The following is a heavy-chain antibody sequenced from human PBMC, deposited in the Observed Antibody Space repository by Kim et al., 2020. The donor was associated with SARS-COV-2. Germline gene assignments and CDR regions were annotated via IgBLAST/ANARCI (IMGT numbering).Heavy chain of an antibody. Sequence: SETLSLTCTVSGGSIRSSSYYWGWIRQPPGKGLEWIGSIYYSGSTYYNPSLESRVTISVDTSKNQFSLKLSSVNAADTAVYYCARRLPSYSSSSASNYYYYYYMDVWGKGTTVTVSS. CDR1: GGSIRSSSYY. J-gene: IGHJ6*03. CDR3: ARRLPSYSSSSASNYYYYYYMDV. V-gene: IGHV4-39*01. CDR2: IYYSGST. D-gene: IGHD6-13*01.